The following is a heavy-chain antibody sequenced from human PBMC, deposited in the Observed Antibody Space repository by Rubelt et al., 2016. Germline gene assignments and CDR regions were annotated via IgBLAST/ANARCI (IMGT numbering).Heavy chain of an antibody. J-gene: IGHJ3*02. CDR2: INTNTGNP. CDR1: GYTFTSYA. D-gene: IGHD3-22*01. Sequence: QVQLVQSGSELKKPGASVKVSCKASGYTFTSYAMNWVRQAPGQGLEWMGWINTNTGNPTYAQGLPGRFVFPLYTSVSTAYLQISSLKAEDTAGYYCARDRFLDDSSGVDAFDIWGQGTMVTVSS. CDR3: ARDRFLDDSSGVDAFDI. V-gene: IGHV7-4-1*02.